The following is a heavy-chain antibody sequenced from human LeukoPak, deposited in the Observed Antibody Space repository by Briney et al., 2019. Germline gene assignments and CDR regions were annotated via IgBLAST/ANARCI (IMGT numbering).Heavy chain of an antibody. CDR3: ARGGYYDSSSYYLFDY. CDR2: IWYDGSKK. V-gene: IGHV3-33*01. Sequence: GRSLRLSCAASGLTFSDYGMHWVRQASGKGLEWVAIIWYDGSKKYYADSVKGRFTISRDNSKNTLYLQMNSLRAEDTAVYYCARGGYYDSSSYYLFDYWGQGTLVTVSS. CDR1: GLTFSDYG. J-gene: IGHJ4*02. D-gene: IGHD3-22*01.